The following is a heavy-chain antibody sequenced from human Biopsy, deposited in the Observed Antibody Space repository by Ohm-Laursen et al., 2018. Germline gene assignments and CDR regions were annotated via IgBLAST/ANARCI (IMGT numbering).Heavy chain of an antibody. V-gene: IGHV3-9*01. CDR3: TKDQDYGDYGMDV. CDR2: ISWNSDKI. D-gene: IGHD4-17*01. J-gene: IGHJ6*02. CDR1: GFTFDDHA. Sequence: SLRLSCAASGFTFDDHAMHWVRQPLGKGLEWVSGISWNSDKIGYADSVKGRFTISRDNAKNSLYLQMNSLRAEDTAFYYCTKDQDYGDYGMDVWGQGTTVTVSS.